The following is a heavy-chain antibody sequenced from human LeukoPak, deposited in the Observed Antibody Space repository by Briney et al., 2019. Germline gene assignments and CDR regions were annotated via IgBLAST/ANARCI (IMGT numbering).Heavy chain of an antibody. J-gene: IGHJ4*02. Sequence: ASVKVSCKASGYTFTGYYMHWVRQAPGQGLEWMGWINPNSGGTNYAQKFQGRVTMTRDTSISTAYMELSSLRSDDTAVYYCARGYDFWSGYYKLLDYWGQGTLVTVSS. D-gene: IGHD3-3*01. CDR1: GYTFTGYY. CDR3: ARGYDFWSGYYKLLDY. V-gene: IGHV1-2*02. CDR2: INPNSGGT.